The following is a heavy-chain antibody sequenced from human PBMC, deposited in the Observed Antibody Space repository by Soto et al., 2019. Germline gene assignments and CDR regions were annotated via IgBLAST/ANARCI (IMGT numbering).Heavy chain of an antibody. Sequence: SGPTLVNPTQTLTLTCTFSGFSLSTSGVGVGWIRQPPGKALEWLTLIYWNDDKRYSPSLKSRLTITKDTSKNQVVLTMTNMDPVDTATYYCAHRPGYDFCSGYCEMRGCAFDIWGQGTMVTVSS. V-gene: IGHV2-5*01. CDR1: GFSLSTSGVG. CDR2: IYWNDDK. CDR3: AHRPGYDFCSGYCEMRGCAFDI. D-gene: IGHD3-3*01. J-gene: IGHJ3*02.